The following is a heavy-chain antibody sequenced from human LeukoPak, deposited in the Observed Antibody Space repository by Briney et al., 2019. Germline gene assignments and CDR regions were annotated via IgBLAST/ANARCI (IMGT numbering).Heavy chain of an antibody. CDR2: ISSSGSTI. V-gene: IGHV3-11*01. CDR3: ARDLLNYYGSGEAPTSYYGMDV. J-gene: IGHJ6*02. Sequence: PGGSLRLSCAASGFTFSDYYMSRIRQAPGKGLEWVSYISSSGSTIYYADSVKGRFTISRDNAKNSLYLQMNRLRAEDTAVYYCARDLLNYYGSGEAPTSYYGMDVWGQGTTVTVSS. D-gene: IGHD3-10*01. CDR1: GFTFSDYY.